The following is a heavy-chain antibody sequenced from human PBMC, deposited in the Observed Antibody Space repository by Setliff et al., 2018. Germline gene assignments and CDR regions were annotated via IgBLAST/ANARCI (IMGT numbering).Heavy chain of an antibody. D-gene: IGHD1-1*01. V-gene: IGHV1-69*13. CDR2: IIPIFGSP. CDR1: GGTFRSDG. Sequence: SVKVSCKASGGTFRSDGFNWVRQAPGQGLEWMGMIIPIFGSPHYAQGFQDRVIITADVSTRTAYMDLSSLRSEDTAIYYCARDSQLGFYYFDSWGRGTLVTVSS. CDR3: ARDSQLGFYYFDS. J-gene: IGHJ4*02.